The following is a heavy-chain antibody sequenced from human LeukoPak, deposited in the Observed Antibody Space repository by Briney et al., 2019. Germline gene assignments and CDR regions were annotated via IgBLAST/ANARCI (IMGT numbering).Heavy chain of an antibody. CDR2: INSSWGSN. V-gene: IGHV1-18*01. Sequence: ASVKVSCKASGYTFTTYNINWVRQARGQGLEWMGIINSSWGSNSYAQELQGRVTMTPDTSTSTAYMELRSLRSDHTAVYYCARAAYSSSWYPYYYYYMDVWGKGTTVTVSS. D-gene: IGHD6-13*01. CDR1: GYTFTTYN. CDR3: ARAAYSSSWYPYYYYYMDV. J-gene: IGHJ6*03.